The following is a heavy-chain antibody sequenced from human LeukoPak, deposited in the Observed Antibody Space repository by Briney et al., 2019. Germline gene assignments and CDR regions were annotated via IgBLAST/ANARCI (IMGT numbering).Heavy chain of an antibody. CDR2: ISSSSSYI. J-gene: IGHJ4*02. Sequence: PGGSLRLSCAASGFTFSSYSMNWVRQAPGKGLEWVSSISSSSSYIYYADSVKGRFTISRDNAKNSLYLQMNSLRAEDTAVYYCARGKSSRYDSSGYYSSDWGQGTLVTVTS. CDR3: ARGKSSRYDSSGYYSSD. V-gene: IGHV3-21*01. CDR1: GFTFSSYS. D-gene: IGHD3-22*01.